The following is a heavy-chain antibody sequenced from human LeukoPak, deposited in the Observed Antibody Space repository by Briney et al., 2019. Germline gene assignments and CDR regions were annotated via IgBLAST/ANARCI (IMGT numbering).Heavy chain of an antibody. J-gene: IGHJ4*02. Sequence: GGSLRLSCAASGFTFNNYGMSWVRQAPGKGLEWVSAISGSGDSTYYADSVKGRFTISRDNAKNSLYLQMNSLRAEDTAVYYCARGLTYYYGSGSYLNRYYFDYWGQGTLVTVSS. CDR2: ISGSGDST. CDR1: GFTFNNYG. D-gene: IGHD3-10*01. V-gene: IGHV3-23*01. CDR3: ARGLTYYYGSGSYLNRYYFDY.